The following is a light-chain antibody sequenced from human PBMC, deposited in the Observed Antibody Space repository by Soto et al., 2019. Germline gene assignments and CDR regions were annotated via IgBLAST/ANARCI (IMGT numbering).Light chain of an antibody. CDR3: QQYSSLWT. CDR2: GAS. J-gene: IGKJ1*01. CDR1: QSVSSY. V-gene: IGKV3-20*01. Sequence: EIVLTQSPATLSLSPGERATLSCRASQSVSSYLAWYQQNPGQAPRLLIYGASSRATGIPDRFSGSGSGTDFTLTISRLEPEDFAVYYCQQYSSLWTFGQGTKVDIK.